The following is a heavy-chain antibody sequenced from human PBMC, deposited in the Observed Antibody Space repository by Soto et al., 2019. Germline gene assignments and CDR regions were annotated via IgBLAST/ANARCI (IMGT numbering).Heavy chain of an antibody. CDR1: GDSISSYY. CDR2: LYYGRSA. CDR3: ARDKITGLFDY. J-gene: IGHJ4*02. D-gene: IGHD2-8*02. V-gene: IGHV4-59*01. Sequence: SATLSLTCAVSGDSISSYYCMWIRQPPGKGLKSIGYLYYGRSANYNPSLKSRVTLSVDTSTNYCSLTLSFMTAADTAVYYCARDKITGLFDYWGQGTLVTVS.